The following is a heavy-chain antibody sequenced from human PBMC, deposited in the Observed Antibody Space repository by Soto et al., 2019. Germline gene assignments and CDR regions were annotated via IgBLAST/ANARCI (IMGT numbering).Heavy chain of an antibody. Sequence: SVKVSSKASGNTFASHGFSWGRQAPGQGLEWMGWISGFNGQTNYALKFQGRVTLTTDASTSTAYIELRSLRSDDTAVYFCARVDPRGVAVVRDYWGQGTLVTVSS. V-gene: IGHV1-18*01. J-gene: IGHJ4*02. CDR2: ISGFNGQT. CDR3: ARVDPRGVAVVRDY. D-gene: IGHD3-10*01. CDR1: GNTFASHG.